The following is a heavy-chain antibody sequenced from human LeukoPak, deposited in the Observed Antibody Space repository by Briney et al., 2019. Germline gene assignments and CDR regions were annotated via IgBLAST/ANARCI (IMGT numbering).Heavy chain of an antibody. CDR3: AREIRIAVAGISPFDY. CDR1: GYTFTSYG. D-gene: IGHD6-19*01. V-gene: IGHV1-18*01. J-gene: IGHJ4*02. CDR2: ISAYNGNT. Sequence: GASVKVSCKASGYTFTSYGISWVRQAPGQGLEWMGWISAYNGNTNYAQKLQGRVTMTTDTSTSTAYMELRSLGSDDTAVYYCAREIRIAVAGISPFDYWGQGTLVTVSS.